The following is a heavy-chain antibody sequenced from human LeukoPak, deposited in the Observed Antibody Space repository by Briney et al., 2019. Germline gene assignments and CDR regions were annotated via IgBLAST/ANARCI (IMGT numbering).Heavy chain of an antibody. CDR2: IYYSGST. CDR1: GGSISSSSYY. CDR3: ARTTPQFKYYYGSGSSNQPYYYYYMDV. Sequence: PSETLSLTCTVSGGSISSSSYYWSWIRQPPGKGLEWIGYIYYSGSTNYNPSLKSRVTISVDTSKNQFSLKLSSVTAADTAVYYCARTTPQFKYYYGSGSSNQPYYYYYMDVWGKGTTVTISS. V-gene: IGHV4-61*01. D-gene: IGHD3-10*01. J-gene: IGHJ6*03.